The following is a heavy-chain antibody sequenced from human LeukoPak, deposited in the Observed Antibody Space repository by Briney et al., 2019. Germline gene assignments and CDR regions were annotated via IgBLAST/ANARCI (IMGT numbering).Heavy chain of an antibody. D-gene: IGHD3-9*01. CDR2: ISGSGGST. J-gene: IGHJ4*02. Sequence: GGSLRLSCAASGFTFNSYAMNWVRQAPGKGLEWVSTISGSGGSTYYADSVKGRFTISRDNSKNTLYLQMNSLRAEDTAVYYCARGEYDDILNGYYRFDYWGQGTVVTVSS. CDR1: GFTFNSYA. V-gene: IGHV3-23*01. CDR3: ARGEYDDILNGYYRFDY.